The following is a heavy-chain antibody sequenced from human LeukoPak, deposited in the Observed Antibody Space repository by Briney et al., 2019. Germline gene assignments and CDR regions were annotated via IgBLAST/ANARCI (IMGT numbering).Heavy chain of an antibody. Sequence: GGSLRLSCAASGFTFSSYDMSWVRQAPGKGLEWVSVVSGGGNNIYYADSVKGRFTISRDNSKNTLYLQMNSLRAEDTAVYYCAREASGPYDFWSGYLLYWGQGTLVTVSS. CDR2: VSGGGNNI. D-gene: IGHD3-3*01. CDR3: AREASGPYDFWSGYLLY. CDR1: GFTFSSYD. J-gene: IGHJ4*02. V-gene: IGHV3-23*01.